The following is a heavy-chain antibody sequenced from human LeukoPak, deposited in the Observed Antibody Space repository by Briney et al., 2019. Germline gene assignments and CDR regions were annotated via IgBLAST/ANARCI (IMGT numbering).Heavy chain of an antibody. CDR3: ARDLGLGELSPPAYYFDY. CDR1: GGSISSSSYY. J-gene: IGHJ4*02. Sequence: SETLSLTCTVSGGSISSSSYYWGWIRQPPGKGLEWIGSIYYSGSTYYNPSLKSRVTISVDTSKNQFSLKLSSVTAADTAVYYCARDLGLGELSPPAYYFDYWGQGTLVTVSS. V-gene: IGHV4-39*07. CDR2: IYYSGST. D-gene: IGHD3-16*02.